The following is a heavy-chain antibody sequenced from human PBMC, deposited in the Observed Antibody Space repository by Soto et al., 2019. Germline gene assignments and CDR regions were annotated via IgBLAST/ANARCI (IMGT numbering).Heavy chain of an antibody. CDR3: AKESMVRGGYYFDY. D-gene: IGHD3-10*01. CDR2: ISTSGGST. J-gene: IGHJ4*02. Sequence: EVQLLESGGGLVQPGGSLRLSCAASGFTFSSYAMTWVRQAPGKGLEWVSAISTSGGSTYYADSVKGRFTISRDNSKTTLDLQMNSLRAEDTAVYSCAKESMVRGGYYFDYWGQGTLVTVSS. V-gene: IGHV3-23*01. CDR1: GFTFSSYA.